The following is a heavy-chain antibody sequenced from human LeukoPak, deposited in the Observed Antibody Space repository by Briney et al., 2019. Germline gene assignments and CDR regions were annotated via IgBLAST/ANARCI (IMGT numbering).Heavy chain of an antibody. V-gene: IGHV4-38-2*02. CDR1: GYSISSGYY. CDR3: ARGWGTAMVTNYFDY. D-gene: IGHD5-18*01. Sequence: PSETLSLTCTVSGYSISSGYYWGWIRQPPGKGLEWIGSIYHSGSTYYNPSLKSRVTISVDTSKNQFSLKLSPVTAADTAVYYCARGWGTAMVTNYFDYWGQGTLVTVSS. J-gene: IGHJ4*02. CDR2: IYHSGST.